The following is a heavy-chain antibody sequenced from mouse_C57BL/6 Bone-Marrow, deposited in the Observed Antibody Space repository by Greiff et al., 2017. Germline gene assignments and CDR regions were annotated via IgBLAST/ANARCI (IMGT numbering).Heavy chain of an antibody. CDR1: GFTFSSYA. CDR3: AREWYYAMDY. Sequence: EVQLVESGGGLVKPGGSLKLSCAASGFTFSSYAMSWVRQTPEKRLEWVATISDGGSYTYYPDNVKGRFTISRDNAKNNLYLQMSHLKSEDTAMYYCAREWYYAMDYWGQGTSVTVSS. J-gene: IGHJ4*01. V-gene: IGHV5-4*01. CDR2: ISDGGSYT.